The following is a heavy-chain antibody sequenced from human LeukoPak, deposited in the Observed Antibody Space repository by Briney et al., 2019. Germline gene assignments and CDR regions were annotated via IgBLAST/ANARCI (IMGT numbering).Heavy chain of an antibody. D-gene: IGHD2-2*03. CDR2: INTNTGNP. Sequence: ASVKVSCKASGYTFTSYAMNWVRQAPGQGLEWMGWINTNTGNPTYAQGFTGRFVFSLDTSVSTAYLQISSLKAEDTAVYYCARDALDIVWGEGLEWYYFDYWGQGTLVTVSS. CDR3: ARDALDIVWGEGLEWYYFDY. V-gene: IGHV7-4-1*02. J-gene: IGHJ4*02. CDR1: GYTFTSYA.